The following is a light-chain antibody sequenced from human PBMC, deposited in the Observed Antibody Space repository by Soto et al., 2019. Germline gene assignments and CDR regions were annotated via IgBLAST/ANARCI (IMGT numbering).Light chain of an antibody. CDR2: DVI. J-gene: IGLJ3*02. CDR3: SSDGGSNNFLV. CDR1: SSDVGSYNF. Sequence: QSALTQPPSASGSPGQSVTISCTGTSSDVGSYNFVSWYQHHPGKAPKLILYDVIKRPSGVPDRFSGSNSGNTAALTVSGLQAEDEADYYYSSDGGSNNFLVFGGGTKVTVL. V-gene: IGLV2-8*01.